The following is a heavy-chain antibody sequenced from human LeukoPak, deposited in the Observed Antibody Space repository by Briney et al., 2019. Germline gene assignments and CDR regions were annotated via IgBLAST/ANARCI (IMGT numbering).Heavy chain of an antibody. CDR2: IYYSGST. CDR1: GGSISSSRYY. V-gene: IGHV4-61*05. Sequence: SETLSLTCTVSGGSISSSRYYWGWIRQPPGKGLEWIEYIYYSGSTNYNPSLKSRVTISVDTSKNQFSLKLSSVTAADTAVYYCARGNKRGYSYGYRDSEYYYYYYMDVWGKGTTVTVSS. D-gene: IGHD5-18*01. CDR3: ARGNKRGYSYGYRDSEYYYYYYMDV. J-gene: IGHJ6*03.